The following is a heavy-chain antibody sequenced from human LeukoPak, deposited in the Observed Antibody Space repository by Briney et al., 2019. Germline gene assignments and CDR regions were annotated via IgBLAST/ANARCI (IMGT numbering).Heavy chain of an antibody. CDR3: ARDSISMLSTSDY. D-gene: IGHD3-10*02. CDR1: GFTFSSYW. J-gene: IGHJ4*02. V-gene: IGHV3-7*01. Sequence: GGSLGLSCAASGFTFSSYWMSWVRQAPGKGLEWVANIKQDGSEKYYVDSVKGRFAISRDNAKNSLYLQMNSLRAEDTAVYYCARDSISMLSTSDYWGQGTLVTVSS. CDR2: IKQDGSEK.